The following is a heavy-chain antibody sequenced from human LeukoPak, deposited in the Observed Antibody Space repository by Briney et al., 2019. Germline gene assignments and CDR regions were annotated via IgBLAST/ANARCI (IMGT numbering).Heavy chain of an antibody. CDR3: ARAYYYGLGSYLPDY. Sequence: SQTLSLTCAVSGGSISSGGYSWSWIRQPPGKGLEWIGYIYHSGSTYYNPSLKSRVTISVDRSKNQFSLKLSSVTAADTAVCYCARAYYYGLGSYLPDYWGQGTLVTVSS. CDR1: GGSISSGGYS. J-gene: IGHJ4*02. V-gene: IGHV4-30-2*01. D-gene: IGHD3-10*01. CDR2: IYHSGST.